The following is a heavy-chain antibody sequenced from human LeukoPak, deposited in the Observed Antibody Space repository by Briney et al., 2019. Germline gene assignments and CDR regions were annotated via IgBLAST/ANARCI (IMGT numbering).Heavy chain of an antibody. CDR2: IYYSGST. J-gene: IGHJ4*02. CDR1: GGSISSGGYY. V-gene: IGHV4-31*03. Sequence: SQTLSLTCTVSGGSISSGGYYWSWIRQHPGKGLEWIGYIYYSGSTYYNLSLESRVTISVDTSKDQFSLKLSSVTAADTAVYYCAGSIAARVVLDYWGQGTLVTVSS. CDR3: AGSIAARVVLDY. D-gene: IGHD6-6*01.